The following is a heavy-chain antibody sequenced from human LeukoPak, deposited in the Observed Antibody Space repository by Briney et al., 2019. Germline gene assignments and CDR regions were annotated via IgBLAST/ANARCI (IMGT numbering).Heavy chain of an antibody. D-gene: IGHD3-9*01. CDR3: ARQSSSYDIVTGYSTNNWFDP. CDR2: IYPGESDT. CDR1: GYSFTSYW. Sequence: GESLKISWKGSGYSFTSYWIGWVRQMPGKGLGGMGIIYPGESDTRYSPFCQGQVTISADKSISTAYMQWSSLKASDTAMYYCARQSSSYDIVTGYSTNNWFDPWGQGTLVTVSS. V-gene: IGHV5-51*01. J-gene: IGHJ5*02.